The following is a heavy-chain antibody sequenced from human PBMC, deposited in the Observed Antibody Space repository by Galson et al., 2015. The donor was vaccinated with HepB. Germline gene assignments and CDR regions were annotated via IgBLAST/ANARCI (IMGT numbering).Heavy chain of an antibody. Sequence: ALVKPTQTLTLTCTFSGFSLSTSGMCVSWIRQPPGKALEWLARIDWDDDKYYSTSLKTRLTISKDTSKNQVVLTMTNMDPVDTATYYCARLFWSGYYTGIDYWGQGTLVTVSS. J-gene: IGHJ4*02. V-gene: IGHV2-70*11. CDR3: ARLFWSGYYTGIDY. CDR1: GFSLSTSGMC. D-gene: IGHD3-3*01. CDR2: IDWDDDK.